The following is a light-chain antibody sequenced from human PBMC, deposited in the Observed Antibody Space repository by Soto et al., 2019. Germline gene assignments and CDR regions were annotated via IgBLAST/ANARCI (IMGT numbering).Light chain of an antibody. Sequence: QSALTQPASVSGSPGQSITISCTGTSSDVGSYNLVSWYQHHPGKPPKLMIYEVSKRPSGVSNRFSGSKSGNTASLTISGLQAEDEADYYCCSYAGSSTVVFGGGTKVTVL. J-gene: IGLJ2*01. V-gene: IGLV2-23*02. CDR1: SSDVGSYNL. CDR3: CSYAGSSTVV. CDR2: EVS.